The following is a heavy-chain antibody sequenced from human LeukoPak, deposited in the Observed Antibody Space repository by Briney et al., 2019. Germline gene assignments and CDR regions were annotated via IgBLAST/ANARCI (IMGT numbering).Heavy chain of an antibody. Sequence: PGGSLRLSCAASGFTFDDYTMQWVRQAPGKGLEWVSLISWDGGSTYYADSVKGRFTISRDNSKNSLYLQMNSLRTEDTALYYCAKGRYYYDSSGYYYEYFQHWGQGTLVTVSS. CDR2: ISWDGGST. CDR3: AKGRYYYDSSGYYYEYFQH. CDR1: GFTFDDYT. V-gene: IGHV3-43*01. D-gene: IGHD3-22*01. J-gene: IGHJ1*01.